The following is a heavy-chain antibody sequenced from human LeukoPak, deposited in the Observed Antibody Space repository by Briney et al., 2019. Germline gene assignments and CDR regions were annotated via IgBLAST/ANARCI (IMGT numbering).Heavy chain of an antibody. CDR3: ARAVTMIVVVSTGFLDY. CDR1: GFTFSSYS. J-gene: IGHJ4*02. D-gene: IGHD3-22*01. CDR2: ISSSSSYI. V-gene: IGHV3-21*01. Sequence: GGSLRLSCAASGFTFSSYSMNWVRQAPGKGPEWVSSISSSSSYIYYADSVKGRFTISRDNAKNSLYLQMNSLRAEDTAVYYCARAVTMIVVVSTGFLDYWGQGTLVTVSS.